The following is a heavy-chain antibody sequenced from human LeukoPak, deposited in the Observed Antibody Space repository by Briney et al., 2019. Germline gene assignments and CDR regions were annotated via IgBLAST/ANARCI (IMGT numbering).Heavy chain of an antibody. J-gene: IGHJ4*02. V-gene: IGHV3-7*01. Sequence: PGGSLRLSCAASGFTFSSYWMNWVRQAPGKGLEWVANIKQDGSEKYYVDSVKGRFTVSRDNAKNSLYLQMNSLRAEDTAVYYCARYDDFWSGPFDYWGQGTLVTVSS. CDR3: ARYDDFWSGPFDY. D-gene: IGHD3-3*01. CDR1: GFTFSSYW. CDR2: IKQDGSEK.